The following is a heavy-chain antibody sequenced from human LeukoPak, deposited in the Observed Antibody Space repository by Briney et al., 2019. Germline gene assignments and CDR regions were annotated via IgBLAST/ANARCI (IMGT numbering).Heavy chain of an antibody. J-gene: IGHJ6*03. Sequence: GGSLRLSCAASGFTFSSYAMHWVRQAPGKGLEYVSAISSNGGSTYYANSVKGRFTISRDNSKNTLYLQMGSLRAEDMAVYYCARSGDIVVVPAAMYMDVWGKGTTVTVSS. CDR3: ARSGDIVVVPAAMYMDV. V-gene: IGHV3-64*01. CDR1: GFTFSSYA. D-gene: IGHD2-2*01. CDR2: ISSNGGST.